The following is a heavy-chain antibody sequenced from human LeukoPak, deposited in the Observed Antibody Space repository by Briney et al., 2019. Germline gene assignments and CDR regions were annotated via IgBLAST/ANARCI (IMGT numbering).Heavy chain of an antibody. V-gene: IGHV4-34*01. Sequence: PSETLSLTCSVSGGSMNSYYWSWVRQPPGKGLEWIGEINHSGSTNYNPSLKSRVTISVDTSKNQFSLKLSSVTAADTAVYYCARDKRSIAARTTFDYWGQGTLVTVSS. J-gene: IGHJ4*02. D-gene: IGHD6-6*01. CDR2: INHSGST. CDR1: GGSMNSYY. CDR3: ARDKRSIAARTTFDY.